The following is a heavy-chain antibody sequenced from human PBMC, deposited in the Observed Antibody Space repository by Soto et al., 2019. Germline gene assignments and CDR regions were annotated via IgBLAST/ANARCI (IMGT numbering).Heavy chain of an antibody. Sequence: GGSLILSCAASGFTFSGSAMHWVRQASGKGLEWVGRIRSKANSYATAYAASVKGRFTISRDDSKNTAYLQMNSLKTEDTAVYYCAKDVPGDSSGYIPYGMDVWGQGTTV. CDR1: GFTFSGSA. CDR2: IRSKANSYAT. V-gene: IGHV3-73*01. D-gene: IGHD3-22*01. CDR3: AKDVPGDSSGYIPYGMDV. J-gene: IGHJ6*02.